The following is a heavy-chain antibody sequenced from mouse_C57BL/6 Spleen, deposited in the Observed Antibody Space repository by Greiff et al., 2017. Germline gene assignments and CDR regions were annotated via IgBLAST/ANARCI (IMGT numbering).Heavy chain of an antibody. CDR2: ISDGGSYT. J-gene: IGHJ3*01. Sequence: EVKLVESGGGLVKPGGSLKLSCAASGFTFSSYAMSWVRQTPEKRLEWVATISDGGSYTYYPDNVKGRFTISRDNAKNNLYLQMSHLKSEDTAMYYCARDRGYSNLYYFDYWGQGTLVTVSA. V-gene: IGHV5-4*01. CDR1: GFTFSSYA. D-gene: IGHD2-5*01. CDR3: ARDRGYSNLYYFDY.